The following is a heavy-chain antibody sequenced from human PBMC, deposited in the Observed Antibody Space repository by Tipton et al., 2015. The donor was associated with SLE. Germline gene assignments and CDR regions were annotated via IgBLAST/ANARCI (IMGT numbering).Heavy chain of an antibody. V-gene: IGHV4-30-4*08. CDR3: ARGSFSSSSPWFDP. Sequence: TLSLTCAVSGYSIRSGHYWGWIRQPPGKGLEWIGYIFNSGTTYYNPSLERRITISVDTSRNHFSLKLNSVTAADTAVYYCARGSFSSSSPWFDPWGQGTLVTVSS. J-gene: IGHJ5*02. D-gene: IGHD6-6*01. CDR1: GYSIRSGHY. CDR2: IFNSGTT.